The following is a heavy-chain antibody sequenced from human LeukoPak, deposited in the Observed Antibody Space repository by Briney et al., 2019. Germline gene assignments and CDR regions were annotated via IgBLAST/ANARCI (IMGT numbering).Heavy chain of an antibody. Sequence: PGGSLRLSCAASGFSFSTYWMTWVRQAPGKGLEWVANMKQDGSEKYYVDSVKGRFTISRDNAKNSLYLEMNSLRAEDTAMYYCARGISPVVVEHFDYWGQGTLVTVSS. CDR2: MKQDGSEK. CDR3: ARGISPVVVEHFDY. J-gene: IGHJ4*02. D-gene: IGHD3-22*01. V-gene: IGHV3-7*01. CDR1: GFSFSTYW.